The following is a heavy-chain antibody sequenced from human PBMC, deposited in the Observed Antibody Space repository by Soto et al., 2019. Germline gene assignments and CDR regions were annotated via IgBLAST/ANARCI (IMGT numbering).Heavy chain of an antibody. CDR1: GAPIRSSSY. CDR2: IYSTGNT. V-gene: IGHV4-39*01. CDR3: RRSSRYSTDV. Sequence: PSDTLSLTSTVSGAPIRSSSYWGWTRQPPGKGLEWIGSIYSTGNTYYNPSLNSQVTISVDTSKNQFSLNVISVTAADTAVYYCRRSSRYSTDVWGQGTTVT. J-gene: IGHJ6*02. D-gene: IGHD6-13*01.